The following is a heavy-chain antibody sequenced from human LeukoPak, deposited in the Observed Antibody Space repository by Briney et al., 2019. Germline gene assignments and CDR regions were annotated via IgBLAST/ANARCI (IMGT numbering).Heavy chain of an antibody. D-gene: IGHD1-7*01. CDR1: GFTFDDYA. J-gene: IGHJ4*02. CDR3: AKDSWNYGEYYFDY. Sequence: GRSLRLSCAASGFTFDDYAMHWVRQAPGKGLEWVSGISWNSGSIGYADSVKGRFTISRDNAKNSLCLQMNSLRAEDTALYYCAKDSWNYGEYYFDYWGQGTLVTVSS. V-gene: IGHV3-9*01. CDR2: ISWNSGSI.